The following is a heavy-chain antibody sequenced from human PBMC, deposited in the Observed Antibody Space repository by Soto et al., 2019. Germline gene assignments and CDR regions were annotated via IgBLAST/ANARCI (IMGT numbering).Heavy chain of an antibody. CDR1: GGSISSGGYY. J-gene: IGHJ4*02. Sequence: QVQLQASGPGLVKPSQTLSLTCTVSGGSISSGGYYWSWIRQLPGKALEWIGYIYYSGSTYYNPSLKSRVTIAVDTSKNQCSRKLSSVTAADTAVDYCARGFSLFVYYFDYWGQGGLVTV. V-gene: IGHV4-31*03. D-gene: IGHD3-3*01. CDR3: ARGFSLFVYYFDY. CDR2: IYYSGST.